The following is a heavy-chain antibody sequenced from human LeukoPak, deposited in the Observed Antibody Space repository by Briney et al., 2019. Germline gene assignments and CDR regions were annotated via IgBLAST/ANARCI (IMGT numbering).Heavy chain of an antibody. CDR1: GYTLTSYY. CDR3: ARDYEDYYYYYYMDV. V-gene: IGHV1-46*01. D-gene: IGHD5-12*01. J-gene: IGHJ6*03. CDR2: INPSGGST. Sequence: ASVKVSCKASGYTLTSYYMHWVRQAPGQGLEWMGIINPSGGSTSYAQKFQGRVTMTRDTSMSTAYMERSSLKSDDTAVYYCARDYEDYYYYYYMDVWGKGTTVTVSS.